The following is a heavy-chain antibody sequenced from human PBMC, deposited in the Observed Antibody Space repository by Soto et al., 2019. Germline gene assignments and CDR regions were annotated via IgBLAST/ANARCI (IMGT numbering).Heavy chain of an antibody. CDR2: IYYSGST. CDR1: GGSISSGGYY. CDR3: ARERSGDYYDSSGYLGDDY. Sequence: QVQLQESGPGLVKPSQTLSLTCTVSGGSISSGGYYWSWIRQHPGKGLEWIGYIYYSGSTYYNPSLKSRVTISVDTSKNQFSLKLSSVTAADTAVYYCARERSGDYYDSSGYLGDDYWGQGTLVTVSS. J-gene: IGHJ4*02. V-gene: IGHV4-31*03. D-gene: IGHD3-22*01.